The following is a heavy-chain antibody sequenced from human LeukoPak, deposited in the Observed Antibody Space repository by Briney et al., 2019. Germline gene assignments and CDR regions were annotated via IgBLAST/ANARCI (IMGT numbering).Heavy chain of an antibody. D-gene: IGHD3-10*01. CDR3: ARPSGSYYYDAFDI. V-gene: IGHV3-74*01. CDR2: INSDGSST. CDR1: GFAFSGYW. Sequence: PGGSLRLSCAASGFAFSGYWIHWVRQAPGKGLVWVSRINSDGSSTSYADSVKGRFTISRDNAKKTLYLQMSSLRAEDTAVYYCARPSGSYYYDAFDIWGQGTMVTVSS. J-gene: IGHJ3*02.